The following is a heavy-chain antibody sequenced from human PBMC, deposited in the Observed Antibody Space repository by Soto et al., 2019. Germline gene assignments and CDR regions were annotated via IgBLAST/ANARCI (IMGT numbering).Heavy chain of an antibody. V-gene: IGHV4-34*01. CDR1: GGSFSGYY. Sequence: PSETLSLTCAVYGGSFSGYYWSWIRQPPGKGLEWIGEINHSGSTNYNPSLKSRVTISVDTSKNQFSLKLSSVTAADTAVYYCASLSLRFYGYWGQGTLVTVSS. CDR2: INHSGST. D-gene: IGHD3-3*01. CDR3: ASLSLRFYGY. J-gene: IGHJ4*02.